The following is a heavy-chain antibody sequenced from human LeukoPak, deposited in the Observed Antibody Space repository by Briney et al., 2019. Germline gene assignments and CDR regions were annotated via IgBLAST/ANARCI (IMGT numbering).Heavy chain of an antibody. CDR1: GYTFTEYY. CDR2: IHPNSGGA. J-gene: IGHJ1*01. Sequence: ASVKVSCKASGYTFTEYYLHWGRQAPGQGLEWMGWIHPNSGGANYAQKFQGRVTMTRDTSISTAYMELTSLRSDDTAVYYCARLATVPGWGQGTLVIVSS. V-gene: IGHV1-2*02. D-gene: IGHD6-19*01. CDR3: ARLATVPG.